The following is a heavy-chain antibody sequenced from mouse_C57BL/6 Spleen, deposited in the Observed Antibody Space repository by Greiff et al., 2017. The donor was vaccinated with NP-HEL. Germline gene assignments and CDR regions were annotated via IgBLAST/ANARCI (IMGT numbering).Heavy chain of an antibody. CDR1: GFTFSSYG. J-gene: IGHJ2*01. V-gene: IGHV5-6*01. CDR3: ARQGDSNYDY. D-gene: IGHD2-5*01. CDR2: ISSGGSYT. Sequence: EVKLVESGGDLVKPGGSLKLSCAASGFTFSSYGMSWVRQTPDKRLEWVATISSGGSYTYYPDSVKGRFTISRDNAKNTLYLQMSSLKSEDTAMYYCARQGDSNYDYWGQGTTRTVSS.